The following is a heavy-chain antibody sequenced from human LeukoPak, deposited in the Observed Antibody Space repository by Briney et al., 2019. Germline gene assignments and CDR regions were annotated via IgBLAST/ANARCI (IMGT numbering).Heavy chain of an antibody. Sequence: GASVKVSCKASGYTFIGYYMHWVRQAPGQGLEWMGWFNPNSGGTNYAQVFQGRVTMTRDTSISTAYMELSRLKSDDTAVYYCARCIAAAGNFENWGQGTLVTVSS. CDR3: ARCIAAAGNFEN. CDR2: FNPNSGGT. V-gene: IGHV1-2*02. J-gene: IGHJ4*02. D-gene: IGHD6-13*01. CDR1: GYTFIGYY.